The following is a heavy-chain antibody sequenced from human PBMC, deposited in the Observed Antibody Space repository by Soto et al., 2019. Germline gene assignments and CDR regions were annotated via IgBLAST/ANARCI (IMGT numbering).Heavy chain of an antibody. J-gene: IGHJ6*02. CDR1: GFTFSSYA. CDR3: ARENLELPCYYYGMDV. CDR2: ISYDGSNK. V-gene: IGHV3-30-3*01. Sequence: PGGSLRLSCAASGFTFSSYAMHWVRQAPGKGLEWVAVISYDGSNKYYADSVKGRFTISRDNSKNTLYLQMNSLRAEDTAVYYCARENLELPCYYYGMDVWGQGTTVTAP. D-gene: IGHD1-7*01.